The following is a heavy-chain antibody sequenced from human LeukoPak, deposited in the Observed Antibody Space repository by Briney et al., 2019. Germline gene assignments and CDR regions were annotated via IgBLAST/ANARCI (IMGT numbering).Heavy chain of an antibody. D-gene: IGHD5-12*01. J-gene: IGHJ3*01. CDR2: INSAGDT. Sequence: GGSLRLSCAASGFTFNTYDMHWVHQVAGKGLEWVSGINSAGDTNHPGSVKGRFTVSRENANNSLYLHMNSLRVEDTAVYFCARERAYTGYDYSGAFDLWGQGTLVIVSS. CDR1: GFTFNTYD. CDR3: ARERAYTGYDYSGAFDL. V-gene: IGHV3-13*01.